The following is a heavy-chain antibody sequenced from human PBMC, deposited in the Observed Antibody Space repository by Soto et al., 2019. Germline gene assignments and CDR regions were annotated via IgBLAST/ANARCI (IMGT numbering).Heavy chain of an antibody. D-gene: IGHD2-15*01. J-gene: IGHJ3*01. CDR1: GFTFSSYG. Sequence: GGSLRLSCAAPGFTFSSYGMHWVRQAPGKGLEWVAVISYDGGNKYYADSVKGRFTISRDNSKNTLYLQMNSLRAEDTAVYYCAKDAFGSICSPLPLDTFYFCGQGTMVTGSS. CDR2: ISYDGGNK. V-gene: IGHV3-30*18. CDR3: AKDAFGSICSPLPLDTFYF.